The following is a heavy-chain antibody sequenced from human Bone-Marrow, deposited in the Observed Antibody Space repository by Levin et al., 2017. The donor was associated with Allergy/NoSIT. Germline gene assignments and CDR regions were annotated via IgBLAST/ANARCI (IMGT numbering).Heavy chain of an antibody. CDR1: GGPIGGSSYY. CDR3: ARGIYGEGGWFAP. D-gene: IGHD4-17*01. J-gene: IGHJ5*02. V-gene: IGHV4-39*07. CDR2: FYYSGTT. Sequence: ASETLSLTCTVSGGPIGGSSYYWGWMRQPPGEGLEWIGNFYYSGTTYYNPSLKSRLTISLDTSKSQLSLMLRSVTAADTAVYYCARGIYGEGGWFAPWGQGALVTVSS.